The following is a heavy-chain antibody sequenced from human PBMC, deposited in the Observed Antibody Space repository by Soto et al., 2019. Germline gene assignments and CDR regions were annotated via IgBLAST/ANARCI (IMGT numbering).Heavy chain of an antibody. CDR1: GGSINTYY. D-gene: IGHD6-19*01. Sequence: SETLSLPCTVSGGSINTYYWSWIRQPPGKGLEWIGYVDYSGNSDSSPSLKRRVNISIDTSKKQVSLMLNSETAADTAVYPCARNWFSVAGRSHFDYWGQGIPVTVSS. V-gene: IGHV4-59*01. CDR2: VDYSGNS. CDR3: ARNWFSVAGRSHFDY. J-gene: IGHJ4*02.